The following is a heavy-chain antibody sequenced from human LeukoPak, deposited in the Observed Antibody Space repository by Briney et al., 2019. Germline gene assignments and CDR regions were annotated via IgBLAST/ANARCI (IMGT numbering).Heavy chain of an antibody. CDR3: ARSIAAAVYMDV. Sequence: ASVKVSCKASGGTFSSYAISWVRQAPGQGLEWMGTINPSGGSTSYAQKFQGRVTMTRDMSTSTVYMELSSLRSEDTAVYYCARSIAAAVYMDVWGKGTTVTVSS. D-gene: IGHD6-13*01. CDR1: GGTFSSYA. J-gene: IGHJ6*03. CDR2: INPSGGST. V-gene: IGHV1-46*01.